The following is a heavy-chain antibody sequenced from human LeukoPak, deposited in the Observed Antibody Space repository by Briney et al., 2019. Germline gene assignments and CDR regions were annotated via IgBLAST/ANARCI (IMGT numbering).Heavy chain of an antibody. Sequence: GGSLRLSCAASGFTFSTYAMSWVRQAPGEGLQWVSGISNSGDSTYYLDSVKGRFTISRDNSKDTLHLQMSSLRAEDTALYYCVKDRCDRATCPEVWGQGTLVTVSS. D-gene: IGHD1-14*01. CDR1: GFTFSTYA. CDR2: ISNSGDST. J-gene: IGHJ4*02. V-gene: IGHV3-23*01. CDR3: VKDRCDRATCPEV.